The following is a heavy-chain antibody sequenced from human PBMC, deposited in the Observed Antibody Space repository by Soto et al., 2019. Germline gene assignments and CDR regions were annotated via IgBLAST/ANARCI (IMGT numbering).Heavy chain of an antibody. D-gene: IGHD3-10*01. Sequence: PGECRRRSGGGSGFSSSDQAIHWVRQAPGKGLEWVAVISYDGMNKRYADSVKGRFTLSRDNSKNMLYLQVNSLRAADTAVFYCARDTIGPGGGYIDYWGQGTLVTVSS. V-gene: IGHV3-30*04. CDR2: ISYDGMNK. CDR3: ARDTIGPGGGYIDY. CDR1: GFSSSDQA. J-gene: IGHJ4*02.